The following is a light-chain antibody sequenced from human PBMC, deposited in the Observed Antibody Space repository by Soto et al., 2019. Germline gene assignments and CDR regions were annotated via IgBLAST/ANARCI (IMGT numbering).Light chain of an antibody. CDR3: QQSYSNPRT. V-gene: IGKV1-39*01. Sequence: DIQMTQSPSSLSASVGDRFTITCRASQSISSYLNWYQQKPGKAPKLLIYAASSLQSGVPSRFSGSGSGTDFTLTISSLQPEDFATYYCQQSYSNPRTFGQGTKVEIK. CDR1: QSISSY. CDR2: AAS. J-gene: IGKJ1*01.